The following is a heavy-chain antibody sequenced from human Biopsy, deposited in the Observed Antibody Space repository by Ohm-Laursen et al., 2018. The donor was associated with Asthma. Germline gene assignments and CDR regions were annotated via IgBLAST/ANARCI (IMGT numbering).Heavy chain of an antibody. CDR3: ARAVSSSSYWYFDL. J-gene: IGHJ2*01. D-gene: IGHD6-6*01. CDR1: GDAMSTSGSY. V-gene: IGHV4-39*02. Sequence: TLSLTCIVSGDAMSTSGSYWGWIRQSPGKGLEWIGSIYYSGRTHYNPSLESRVTISADTSKNHFSLKGTSVTAADTAVYYCARAVSSSSYWYFDLWGRGDLVTVSS. CDR2: IYYSGRT.